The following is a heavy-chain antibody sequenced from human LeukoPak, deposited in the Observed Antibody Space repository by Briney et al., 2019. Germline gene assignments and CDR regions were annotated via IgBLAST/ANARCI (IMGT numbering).Heavy chain of an antibody. D-gene: IGHD3-9*01. J-gene: IGHJ4*02. CDR3: AKGAGSILRYFDWLLLN. CDR1: GFTFSSYS. V-gene: IGHV3-21*04. CDR2: ISTSSSYI. Sequence: GGSLRLSCAASGFTFSSYSMNWVRQAPGKGLEWVSSISTSSSYIYYADSVKGRFTISRDNSKNTLYLQMNSLRAEDTAVYYCAKGAGSILRYFDWLLLNWGQGTLVTVSS.